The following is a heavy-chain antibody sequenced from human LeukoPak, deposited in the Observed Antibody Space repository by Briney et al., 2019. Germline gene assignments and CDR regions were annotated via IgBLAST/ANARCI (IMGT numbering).Heavy chain of an antibody. J-gene: IGHJ4*02. CDR2: ISGSGGST. D-gene: IGHD2-2*01. CDR3: ARPPFDIVVVPGIDIEYYFDY. Sequence: PGGSLRLSCAASGFTFSSYAMSWVRQAPGKGLEWASAISGSGGSTYYADSVKGRFTISRDNAKNSLYLQMNSLRAEDTAVYYCARPPFDIVVVPGIDIEYYFDYWGQGTLVTVSS. CDR1: GFTFSSYA. V-gene: IGHV3-23*01.